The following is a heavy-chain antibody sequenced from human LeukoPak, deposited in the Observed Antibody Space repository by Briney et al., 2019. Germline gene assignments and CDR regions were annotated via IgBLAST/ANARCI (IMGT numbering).Heavy chain of an antibody. D-gene: IGHD3-3*01. CDR1: GFTFDDYA. CDR2: ISWNSGSI. V-gene: IGHV3-9*01. J-gene: IGHJ4*02. Sequence: GGSLRLSCAASGFTFDDYAMHWVRQAPGKGLEWVSGISWNSGSIDYADSVKGRFTISRDNAKNSLYLQMNSLKAEDTAFYYCAKDFVQRYVFWTGYDYWGQGTLVTVSS. CDR3: AKDFVQRYVFWTGYDY.